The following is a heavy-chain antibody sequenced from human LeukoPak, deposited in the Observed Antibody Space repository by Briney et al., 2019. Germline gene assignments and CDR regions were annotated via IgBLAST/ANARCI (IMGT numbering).Heavy chain of an antibody. Sequence: SETLSLTCTVSGGSISSGGDYWSWIRQHPGKGLEWIVCIYYSGSTYYNPSLKSRVTISVDTSKNQFSLKLSSVTAAATAVYYCARAAFGTSYNWFDPWGQGTLVTVSS. J-gene: IGHJ5*02. CDR2: IYYSGST. D-gene: IGHD3-3*01. V-gene: IGHV4-31*03. CDR1: GGSISSGGDY. CDR3: ARAAFGTSYNWFDP.